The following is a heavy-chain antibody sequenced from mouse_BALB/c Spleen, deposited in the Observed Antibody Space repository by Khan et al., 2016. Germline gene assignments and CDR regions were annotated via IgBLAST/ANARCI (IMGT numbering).Heavy chain of an antibody. V-gene: IGHV4-1*02. CDR2: INPDSSTI. Sequence: EVKLEVSGGGLVQPGGSLKLSCAASGFEFSRYWMSWVRQAPGKGLEWIGEINPDSSTINYTPSLKDKFIISRDNAKNTLYLQMRKVRSEDTVLYYCARAGYYGYLVNWGQGTLVTVSA. J-gene: IGHJ3*01. D-gene: IGHD1-1*01. CDR1: GFEFSRYW. CDR3: ARAGYYGYLVN.